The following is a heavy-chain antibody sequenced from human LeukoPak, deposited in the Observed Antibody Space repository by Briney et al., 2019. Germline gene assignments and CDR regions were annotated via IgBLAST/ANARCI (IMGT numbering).Heavy chain of an antibody. CDR3: ARAPWSTVRGVISTPIDY. V-gene: IGHV1-18*01. J-gene: IGHJ4*02. Sequence: ASVKVSCKASGYTFTSYGISWVRQAPGQGLEWMGWISAYNGNTNYAQKLQGRVTMTTDTSTSTAYMELRSLRSDDTAVYYCARAPWSTVRGVISTPIDYWGQGTLVTVSS. D-gene: IGHD3-10*01. CDR2: ISAYNGNT. CDR1: GYTFTSYG.